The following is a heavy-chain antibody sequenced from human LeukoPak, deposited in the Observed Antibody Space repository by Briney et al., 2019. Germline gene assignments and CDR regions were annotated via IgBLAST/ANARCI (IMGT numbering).Heavy chain of an antibody. CDR3: ARDHTTKTTNGMDV. Sequence: GGSLRLSCAASGFTVSSNYMSWVRQAPGKGLEWVSVIYSGGSTYYADSVKGRFTISRDNSKNTLYLQMNSLRAEDTAVYYCARDHTTKTTNGMDVWGEGTTVTVSS. CDR1: GFTVSSNY. V-gene: IGHV3-66*01. J-gene: IGHJ6*02. D-gene: IGHD4-11*01. CDR2: IYSGGST.